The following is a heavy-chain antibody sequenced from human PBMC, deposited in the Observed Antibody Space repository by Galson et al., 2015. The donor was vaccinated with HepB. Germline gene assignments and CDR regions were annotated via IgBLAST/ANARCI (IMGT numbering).Heavy chain of an antibody. V-gene: IGHV4-34*01. J-gene: IGHJ4*02. D-gene: IGHD3-10*01. CDR3: ARVRRYYGSGSSCFDF. CDR2: IDHSEST. Sequence: ETLSLTCAADGTSFSGYYWSWIRQPPGKGLEWIGEIDHSESTNLNSSLKSRVTLSVDTSKNQFSLRLTSVTAADTAVYYCARVRRYYGSGSSCFDFWGQGTQVTVSS. CDR1: GTSFSGYY.